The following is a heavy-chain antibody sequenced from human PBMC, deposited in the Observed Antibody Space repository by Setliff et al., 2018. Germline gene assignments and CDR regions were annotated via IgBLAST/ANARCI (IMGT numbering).Heavy chain of an antibody. CDR1: GDTFSSSA. J-gene: IGHJ3*02. CDR3: ARDGDNYYDSSGYYLNHAFDI. D-gene: IGHD3-22*01. Sequence: WASVKVSCKASGDTFSSSAISWVRQAPGQGLEWMGGIIPIFGTANYAQKFQGRVTITADESTSTAYMELSSLRSEDTAVYYCARDGDNYYDSSGYYLNHAFDIWGQGTMVTVSS. V-gene: IGHV1-69*13. CDR2: IIPIFGTA.